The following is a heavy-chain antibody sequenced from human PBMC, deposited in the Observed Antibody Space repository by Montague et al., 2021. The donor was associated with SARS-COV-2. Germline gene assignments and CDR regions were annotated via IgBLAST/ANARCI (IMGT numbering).Heavy chain of an antibody. CDR1: GGSFSSYY. J-gene: IGHJ5*02. Sequence: SETLSLTCTVYGGSFSSYYWSWIRQPPGKGLEWIGEIYHSRSTNYNPSLKSRVTISVDTSKNQFSLKLSSVTAADTAVFYCAGHPPVGDLGPWGQGTLVTVSS. V-gene: IGHV4-59*08. D-gene: IGHD4-17*01. CDR3: AGHPPVGDLGP. CDR2: IYHSRST.